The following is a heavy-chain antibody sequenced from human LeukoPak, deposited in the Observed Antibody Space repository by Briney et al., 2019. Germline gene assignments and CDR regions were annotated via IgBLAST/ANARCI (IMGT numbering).Heavy chain of an antibody. D-gene: IGHD3-16*02. V-gene: IGHV3-20*04. CDR1: GFTFDDFG. J-gene: IGHJ4*02. CDR2: INWNGGGT. CDR3: ARWELSGRVMERLSWIDH. Sequence: GGSLGLSCAASGFTFDDFGMTWVRQAPGKGLEWVSDINWNGGGTGYADSVKGRFTISRDNAKKILYLQMNSLRVEDTAVYYCARWELSGRVMERLSWIDHWGQGALVTVSS.